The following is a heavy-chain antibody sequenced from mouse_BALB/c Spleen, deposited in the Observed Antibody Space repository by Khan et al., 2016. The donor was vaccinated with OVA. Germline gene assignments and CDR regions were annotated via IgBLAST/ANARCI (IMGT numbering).Heavy chain of an antibody. D-gene: IGHD1-3*01. V-gene: IGHV1-7*01. Sequence: VQLQESGAELAKPGASVKMSCKASGYTFTSYWMHWIKQRPGKGLEWIGYINPTSGYPNYNQKFKDKATLTADKSSSTAYMQLSSLTSDDSAVYYCARDIIDYWGQGTTLTVSS. CDR2: INPTSGYP. CDR3: ARDIIDY. CDR1: GYTFTSYW. J-gene: IGHJ2*01.